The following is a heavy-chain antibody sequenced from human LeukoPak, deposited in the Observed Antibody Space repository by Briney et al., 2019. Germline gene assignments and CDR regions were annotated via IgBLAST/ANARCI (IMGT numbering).Heavy chain of an antibody. Sequence: PGGSLRLSCAASGFTFDDFAMHWVRQAPGKGLEWVSGISWNSGSIAYADSVKGRFTISRDNAKNSLYLQMNSLRAEDTAVYYCARAHDSSGYCLDYWGQGTLVTVSS. CDR2: ISWNSGSI. D-gene: IGHD3-22*01. CDR3: ARAHDSSGYCLDY. CDR1: GFTFDDFA. V-gene: IGHV3-9*01. J-gene: IGHJ4*02.